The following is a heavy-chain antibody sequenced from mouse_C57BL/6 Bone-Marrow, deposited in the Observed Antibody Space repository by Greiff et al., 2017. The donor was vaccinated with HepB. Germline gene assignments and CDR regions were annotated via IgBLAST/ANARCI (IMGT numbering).Heavy chain of an antibody. CDR1: GYTFTGYW. CDR2: ILPGSGST. D-gene: IGHD3-2*02. CDR3: ASDYSSYEIPFDY. Sequence: VQLQQSGAELMKPGASVKLSCKATGYTFTGYWIEWVKQRPGHGLEWIGEILPGSGSTNYNEKFKGKATLTADTSSNTAYMQLSSLTTEDSAISYSASDYSSYEIPFDYRGKGTTLTVAS. V-gene: IGHV1-9*01. J-gene: IGHJ2*01.